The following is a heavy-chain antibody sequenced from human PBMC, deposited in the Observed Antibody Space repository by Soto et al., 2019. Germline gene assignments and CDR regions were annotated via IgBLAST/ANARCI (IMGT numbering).Heavy chain of an antibody. V-gene: IGHV4-59*08. Sequence: QVRLQESGPGLVKPSETLSLTCTVSGCSMIIYYWSWIRQPPGRGREWIGFIYFAGGTRYNPSIKSRVTISVETSKTPSSLTVTSVTAADTAVYSCASRIVATVTFDYWGKGTLVTVSS. CDR3: ASRIVATVTFDY. CDR1: GCSMIIYY. J-gene: IGHJ4*02. D-gene: IGHD5-12*01. CDR2: IYFAGGT.